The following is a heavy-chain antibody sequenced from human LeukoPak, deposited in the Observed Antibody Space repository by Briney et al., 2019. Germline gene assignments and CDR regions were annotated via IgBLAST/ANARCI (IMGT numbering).Heavy chain of an antibody. D-gene: IGHD3-10*01. CDR2: FDPEDGET. CDR1: GYTLTELS. Sequence: ASVEVSCKVSGYTLTELSMHWVRQAPGKGLEWMGGFDPEDGETIYAQKFQGRVTMTEDTSTDTAYMELSSLRSEDTAVYYCATDLPGNDAFDIWGQGTMVTVSS. J-gene: IGHJ3*02. V-gene: IGHV1-24*01. CDR3: ATDLPGNDAFDI.